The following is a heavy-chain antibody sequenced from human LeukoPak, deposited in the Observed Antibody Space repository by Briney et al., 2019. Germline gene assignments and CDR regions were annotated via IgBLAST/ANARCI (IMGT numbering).Heavy chain of an antibody. CDR2: INHSGST. Sequence: SETLSLTCAVFGGSFSDYYWTWIRQSPGKGLEWIGEINHSGSTNYNPSLKSRVTISVDTSKKQFSLKLNSVTAADTAVYYCARDRGDAFDYWGQGTLVTVSS. CDR3: ARDRGDAFDY. J-gene: IGHJ4*02. D-gene: IGHD4-17*01. CDR1: GGSFSDYY. V-gene: IGHV4-34*01.